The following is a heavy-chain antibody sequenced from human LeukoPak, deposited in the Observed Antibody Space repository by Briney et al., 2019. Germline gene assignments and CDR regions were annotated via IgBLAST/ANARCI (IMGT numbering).Heavy chain of an antibody. CDR1: GFTFSSYA. Sequence: GGSLRLSCAASGFTFSSYAMHWVRQAPGKGLEWVAVISYDGSNKYYADSVKGRFTISRDNSKNTLYLQMNSLRAEDTAMYYCARDWYSSSSMALFDYWGQGTLVTVSS. V-gene: IGHV3-30-3*01. J-gene: IGHJ4*02. CDR2: ISYDGSNK. CDR3: ARDWYSSSSMALFDY. D-gene: IGHD6-6*01.